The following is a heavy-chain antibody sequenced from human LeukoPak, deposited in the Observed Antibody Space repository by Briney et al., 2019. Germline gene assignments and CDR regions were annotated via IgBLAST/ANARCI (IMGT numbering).Heavy chain of an antibody. D-gene: IGHD3-10*01. CDR1: GGSISSYY. V-gene: IGHV4-59*01. CDR3: ARGAGVIIGRPRQNWFDP. Sequence: SETLCLTCTVSGGSISSYYWSWIRQPPGKGLEWIGYIYYSGSTNYNPSLKSRVTISVETSKNQVSLKLSSVTAADTAVYYWARGAGVIIGRPRQNWFDPWGQGTLVTVSS. CDR2: IYYSGST. J-gene: IGHJ5*02.